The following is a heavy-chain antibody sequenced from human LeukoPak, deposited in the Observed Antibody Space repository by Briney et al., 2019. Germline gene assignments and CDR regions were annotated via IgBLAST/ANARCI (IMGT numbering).Heavy chain of an antibody. Sequence: ASVKVSCKASGYTFTSYGISWVRQAPGQGLEWMGWISAYNGNTNYAQKLQGRVTMTTDTSTSTAYMELSSLRSEDTAVYYCATGPRNYYDSSGDPSKYYFDCWGQGTLVTVSS. J-gene: IGHJ4*02. D-gene: IGHD3-22*01. V-gene: IGHV1-18*01. CDR3: ATGPRNYYDSSGDPSKYYFDC. CDR2: ISAYNGNT. CDR1: GYTFTSYG.